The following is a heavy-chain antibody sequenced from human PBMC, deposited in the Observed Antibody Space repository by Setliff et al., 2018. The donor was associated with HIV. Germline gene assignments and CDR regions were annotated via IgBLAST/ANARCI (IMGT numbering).Heavy chain of an antibody. CDR3: ARTVDYKGLDT. CDR2: TNNDGSIT. J-gene: IGHJ3*02. V-gene: IGHV3-74*01. CDR1: GFTLSDHW. D-gene: IGHD4-4*01. Sequence: PGGSLRLSCAASGFTLSDHWMHWVRQVPGKGLVWVSRTNNDGSITNYADFVKGRFIVSRDNAKSTLFLQMNSLRAEDTAMYYCARTVDYKGLDTWGQGTMVTVSS.